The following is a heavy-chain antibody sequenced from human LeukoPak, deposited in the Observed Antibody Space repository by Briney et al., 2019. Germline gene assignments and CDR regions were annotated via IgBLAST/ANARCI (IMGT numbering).Heavy chain of an antibody. CDR3: ARDSGLLTGHYNDAFDI. Sequence: SETPSLTCAVSGDSISTKYWWSWVRQPPGKGLEWIGEIYHTGSTNYTPSLKSRVTISLDKSKNQFSLKLSSVTAAETAVYYCARDSGLLTGHYNDAFDIWGQGTMVTVSS. CDR1: GDSISTKYW. CDR2: IYHTGST. V-gene: IGHV4-4*02. D-gene: IGHD3-9*01. J-gene: IGHJ3*02.